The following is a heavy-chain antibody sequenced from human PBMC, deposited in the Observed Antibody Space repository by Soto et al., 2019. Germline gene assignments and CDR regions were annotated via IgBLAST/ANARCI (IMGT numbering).Heavy chain of an antibody. J-gene: IGHJ6*03. CDR2: IYYSGST. CDR1: GFTFSDHY. D-gene: IGHD3-3*01. CDR3: ARGSDFWSGWGPDNYYYYMDV. V-gene: IGHV4-59*08. Sequence: GSLRLSCAASGFTFSDHYMDWIRQPPGKGLEWIGYIYYSGSTNYNPSLKSRVTISVDTSKNQFSLKLSSVTAADTAVYYCARGSDFWSGWGPDNYYYYMDVWGKGTTVTVSS.